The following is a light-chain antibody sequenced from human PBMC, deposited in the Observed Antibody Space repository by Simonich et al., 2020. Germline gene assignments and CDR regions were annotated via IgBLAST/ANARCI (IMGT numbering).Light chain of an antibody. J-gene: IGKJ5*01. CDR2: DAS. CDR3: QQRSNWPL. Sequence: EIVLTQSPATLSLSPGERPTLSCRASQSVSRYLAWYQQKPGQAPRLLIYDASNRATGIQARFSGSGSGTDFTLTISSLEPEDFAVYYCQQRSNWPLFGQGTRLEIK. V-gene: IGKV3-11*01. CDR1: QSVSRY.